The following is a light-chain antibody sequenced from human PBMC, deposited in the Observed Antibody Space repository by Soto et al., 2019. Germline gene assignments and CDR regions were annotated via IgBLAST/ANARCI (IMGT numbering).Light chain of an antibody. Sequence: DIEMTQSPSSLSASVGDRVIITCQASQDISNYLNWYQEKPGRVPKLLIYDTSNLQTGVPSRFSGSGSGTDFTFTITNLQPEDIVTYYCQQHNTVPLTFGGGTKVEIK. J-gene: IGKJ4*01. CDR1: QDISNY. CDR2: DTS. CDR3: QQHNTVPLT. V-gene: IGKV1-33*01.